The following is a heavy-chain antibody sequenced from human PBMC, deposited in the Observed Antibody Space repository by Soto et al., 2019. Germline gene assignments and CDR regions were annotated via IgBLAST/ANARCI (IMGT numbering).Heavy chain of an antibody. CDR1: GYTFTSYA. V-gene: IGHV1-3*01. J-gene: IGHJ4*02. Sequence: QVQLVQSGAEVKKPGASVKVSCKASGYTFTSYAMHWVRQAPGQRREWMGWINAGNGKTKYSQKFQGRVTINRDTSARTAYMELGSLRSEDTAVYYCARDLGGWPDYWGKGTLVTVSS. D-gene: IGHD2-15*01. CDR3: ARDLGGWPDY. CDR2: INAGNGKT.